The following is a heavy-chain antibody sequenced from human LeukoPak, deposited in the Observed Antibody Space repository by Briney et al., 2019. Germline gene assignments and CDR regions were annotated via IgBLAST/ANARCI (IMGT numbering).Heavy chain of an antibody. CDR2: INHDGSST. D-gene: IGHD3-16*02. CDR3: AKPVWGSYRSPGWFDY. V-gene: IGHV3-74*01. J-gene: IGHJ4*02. Sequence: GGSLRLSCATSGFTFTTFWMHWVRQAPGKGLVWVSRINHDGSSTNYADSVKGRFTISRDNAKNTLYLQMNSLRAEDTAVYYCAKPVWGSYRSPGWFDYWGQGTLVTVSS. CDR1: GFTFTTFW.